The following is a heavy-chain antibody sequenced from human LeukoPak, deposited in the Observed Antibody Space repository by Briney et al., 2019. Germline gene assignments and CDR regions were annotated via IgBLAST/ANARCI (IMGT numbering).Heavy chain of an antibody. CDR2: IWYDGSNK. D-gene: IGHD1-1*01. CDR3: AKGSSTNSYYFGS. Sequence: GGSLRLSCAASGFTFSSYGMHWVRQAPGKGLEWVAVIWYDGSNKYYADSVKGRFTISRDNSKNTLYLQMNTLRAEDTAVYYCAKGSSTNSYYFGSWGQGTLVTVSS. CDR1: GFTFSSYG. V-gene: IGHV3-33*06. J-gene: IGHJ4*02.